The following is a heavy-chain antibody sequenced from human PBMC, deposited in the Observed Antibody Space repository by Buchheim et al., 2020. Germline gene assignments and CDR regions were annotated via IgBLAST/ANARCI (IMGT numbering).Heavy chain of an antibody. Sequence: EVQLLESGGGLVQPGGSLRLSCAASGFTFSSYAMSWVRQAPGKGLEWVSALSGSGGSTYYADSVKGRFTISRDNSKNTLYLQMNSLRAEDTAVYYCAKDQSVGSGSYYRYYYYGMDVWGQGTT. J-gene: IGHJ6*02. CDR3: AKDQSVGSGSYYRYYYYGMDV. CDR1: GFTFSSYA. V-gene: IGHV3-23*01. D-gene: IGHD3-10*01. CDR2: LSGSGGST.